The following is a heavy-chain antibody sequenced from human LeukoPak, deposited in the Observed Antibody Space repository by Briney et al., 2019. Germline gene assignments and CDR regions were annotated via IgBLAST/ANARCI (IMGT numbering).Heavy chain of an antibody. Sequence: SETLSLTCTVSGGSISSYYWSRIRQPPGKGLEWIGYIYYSGSTNYNPSLKSRVTISVDTSKNQFSLKLSSVTAADTAVYYCARFPFVVVPAAITDYYYYGMDVWGQGTTVTVSS. V-gene: IGHV4-59*08. D-gene: IGHD2-2*02. CDR1: GGSISSYY. CDR2: IYYSGST. J-gene: IGHJ6*02. CDR3: ARFPFVVVPAAITDYYYYGMDV.